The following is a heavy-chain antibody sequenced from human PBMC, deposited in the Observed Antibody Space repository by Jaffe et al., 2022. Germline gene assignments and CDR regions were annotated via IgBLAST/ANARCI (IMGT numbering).Heavy chain of an antibody. CDR3: ARVPSVAGQWLVWDYYMDV. CDR1: GYSISSGYY. CDR2: IYHSGST. V-gene: IGHV4-38-2*01. D-gene: IGHD6-19*01. Sequence: QVQLQESGPGLVKPSETLSLTCAVSGYSISSGYYWGWIRQPPGKGLEWIGSIYHSGSTYYNPSLKSRVTISVDTSKNQFSLKLSSVTAADTAVYYCARVPSVAGQWLVWDYYMDVWGKGTTVTVSS. J-gene: IGHJ6*03.